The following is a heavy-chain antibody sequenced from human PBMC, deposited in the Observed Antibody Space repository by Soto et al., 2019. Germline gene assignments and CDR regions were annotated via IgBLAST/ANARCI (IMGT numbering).Heavy chain of an antibody. D-gene: IGHD6-19*01. CDR1: GFTFSSYA. CDR3: AKLRTYSSGWQFDY. V-gene: IGHV3-23*01. CDR2: ISGSGGST. J-gene: IGHJ4*02. Sequence: GGSLRLSCAASGFTFSSYAMSWVRQSPGKGLEWVSAISGSGGSTYYADSVKGRFTISRDNSKNTLYLQMNSLRAEDTAVYYCAKLRTYSSGWQFDYWGQGTLVTAPQ.